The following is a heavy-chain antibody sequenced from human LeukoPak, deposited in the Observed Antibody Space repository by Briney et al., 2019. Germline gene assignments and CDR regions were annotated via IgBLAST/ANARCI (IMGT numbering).Heavy chain of an antibody. CDR1: GFTFSSYW. CDR2: LSGSGITT. V-gene: IGHV3-23*01. CDR3: AKGIYSSGWSYFDY. J-gene: IGHJ4*01. D-gene: IGHD6-19*01. Sequence: GGSLRLSCAASGFTFSSYWMSWVRQAPGKGLEWVSTLSGSGITTYYADSVKGRFTISRDNSKNTLYLQMNSLRAEDTAVCYCAKGIYSSGWSYFDYWGHGTLVTVSS.